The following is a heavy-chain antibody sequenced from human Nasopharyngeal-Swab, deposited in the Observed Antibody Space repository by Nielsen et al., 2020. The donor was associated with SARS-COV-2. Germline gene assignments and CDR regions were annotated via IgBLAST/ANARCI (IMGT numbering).Heavy chain of an antibody. D-gene: IGHD5-18*01. CDR1: GSTFSSYS. Sequence: GGSLRLSCAASGSTFSSYSMNWVRQAPGKGLEWVSSISSSSSYIYYADSVKGRFTISRDNAKNSLYLQMNSLRAEDTAVYYCARDLYSYGRHFDYWGQGTLVTVSS. CDR2: ISSSSSYI. J-gene: IGHJ4*02. V-gene: IGHV3-21*01. CDR3: ARDLYSYGRHFDY.